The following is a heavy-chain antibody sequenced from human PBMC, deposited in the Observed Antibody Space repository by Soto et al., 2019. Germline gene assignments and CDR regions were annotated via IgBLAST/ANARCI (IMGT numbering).Heavy chain of an antibody. CDR1: GFTFSSYW. Sequence: GGSLRLSCAASGFTFSSYWMHWVRQAPGKGLVWVSRINSDGSSTSYADSVKGRFTISRDNAKNTLYLQMNSLRAEDTAVYYCAREGYYDSSGYSYGMDVWGQGNTVTVSS. CDR3: AREGYYDSSGYSYGMDV. D-gene: IGHD3-22*01. CDR2: INSDGSST. V-gene: IGHV3-74*01. J-gene: IGHJ6*02.